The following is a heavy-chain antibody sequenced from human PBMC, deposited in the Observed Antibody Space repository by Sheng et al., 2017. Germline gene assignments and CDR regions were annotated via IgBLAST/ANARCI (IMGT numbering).Heavy chain of an antibody. J-gene: IGHJ6*03. Sequence: QVQLVQSGAEVKKPGSSVKVSCKASGGTFSSYAISWVRQAPGQGLEWMGGIIPILGIANYAQKFQGRVTITADKSTSTAYMELSSLRSEDTAVYYCARDLGYCSSTSCYPHYYYYYMDVWGKGTTVTVSS. CDR2: IIPILGIA. V-gene: IGHV1-69*04. D-gene: IGHD2-2*01. CDR3: ARDLGYCSSTSCYPHYYYYYMDV. CDR1: GGTFSSYA.